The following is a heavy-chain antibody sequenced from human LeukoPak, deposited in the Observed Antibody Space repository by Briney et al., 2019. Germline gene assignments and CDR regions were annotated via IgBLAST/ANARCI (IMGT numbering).Heavy chain of an antibody. J-gene: IGHJ5*02. V-gene: IGHV1-8*01. CDR3: ARAIRGAPTNWFDP. Sequence: ASVKVSCKASGYTFTSYDINWVRQATGQGLEWMGWMNPNSGNTGYAQKFQGRVTMTRNTSISTAYMELSSLRSEDTAVYYCARAIRGAPTNWFDPWGQGTLVTVSS. D-gene: IGHD1-26*01. CDR1: GYTFTSYD. CDR2: MNPNSGNT.